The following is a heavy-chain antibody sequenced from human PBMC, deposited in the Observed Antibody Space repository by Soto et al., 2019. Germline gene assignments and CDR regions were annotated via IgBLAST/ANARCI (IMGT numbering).Heavy chain of an antibody. J-gene: IGHJ4*02. D-gene: IGHD3-10*01. CDR2: INAGNGNT. V-gene: IGHV1-3*01. CDR3: ARPLRPSYYGSGSGNYFDY. CDR1: GYTFTSYA. Sequence: QVQLVQSGAEVKKPGASVKISCKASGYTFTSYAMHWVRQAPGQRLEWMGWINAGNGNTKYSQKFQGRVTITRDTSASTAYMELSSLRSEDTAVYYCARPLRPSYYGSGSGNYFDYWGQGTLVTVSS.